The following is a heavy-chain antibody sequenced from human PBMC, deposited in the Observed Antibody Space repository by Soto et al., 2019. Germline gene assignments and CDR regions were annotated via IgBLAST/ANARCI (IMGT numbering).Heavy chain of an antibody. CDR3: ARESTVVVPAL. CDR1: GFTFSSYS. V-gene: IGHV3-48*01. D-gene: IGHD2-2*01. Sequence: EVQLVESGGGLVQPGGSLRLSCAASGFTFSSYSMNWVRQAPGKGLEWVSYISSSSSTINYADSVKGRFTISRDNAKNSLYLQMNSLRAEDTAVYYCARESTVVVPALWGQGTLVTVSS. J-gene: IGHJ4*02. CDR2: ISSSSSTI.